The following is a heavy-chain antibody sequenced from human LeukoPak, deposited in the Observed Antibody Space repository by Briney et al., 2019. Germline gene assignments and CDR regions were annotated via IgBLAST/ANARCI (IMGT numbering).Heavy chain of an antibody. J-gene: IGHJ4*02. V-gene: IGHV4-34*01. CDR3: ARDGAVAGTGGGLY. CDR1: GGSFSGYY. CDR2: INHRGST. Sequence: SETLSLTCAVYGGSFSGYYWNWIRQPPGKGLEWIGEINHRGSTNYNPSLKSRVTISVDTSKNQFSLKLSSATAADTAVYYCARDGAVAGTGGGLYWGQGTLVTVSS. D-gene: IGHD6-19*01.